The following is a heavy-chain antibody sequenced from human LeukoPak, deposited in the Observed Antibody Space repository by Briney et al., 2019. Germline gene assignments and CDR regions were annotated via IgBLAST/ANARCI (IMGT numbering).Heavy chain of an antibody. D-gene: IGHD6-6*01. CDR1: GFTFRTYY. CDR3: ASGFSSSPYFDH. CDR2: ITGSSSYI. J-gene: IGHJ4*02. Sequence: PGGSLRLSCAASGFTFRTYYMNWVRQAPGKGLEWVSFITGSSSYIYYTDSVKGRFTISRDNAKNSLFLQMNSLRDEDTAVYYCASGFSSSPYFDHWGQGTLVTVSS. V-gene: IGHV3-21*01.